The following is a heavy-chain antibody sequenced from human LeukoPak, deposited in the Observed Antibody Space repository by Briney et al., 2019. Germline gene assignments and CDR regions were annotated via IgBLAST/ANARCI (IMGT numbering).Heavy chain of an antibody. J-gene: IGHJ4*02. D-gene: IGHD5-18*01. Sequence: SETLSLTCTVSGGSISSGSYYWSWIRQPAGKGLEWIGRIYTSGSTNYNPSLKSRVTISVDTSKNQFSLKLSSVTAADTAVYYCARDPAGGTAMDYFDYWGQGTLVTVSS. V-gene: IGHV4-61*02. CDR2: IYTSGST. CDR1: GGSISSGSYY. CDR3: ARDPAGGTAMDYFDY.